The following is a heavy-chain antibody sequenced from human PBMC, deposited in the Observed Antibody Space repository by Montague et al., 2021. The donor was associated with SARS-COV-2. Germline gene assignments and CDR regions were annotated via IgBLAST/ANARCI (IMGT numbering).Heavy chain of an antibody. J-gene: IGHJ6*02. CDR2: IYYSGST. CDR3: ARYKRQIRLIVFDYGMDV. D-gene: IGHD4-17*01. V-gene: IGHV4-59*01. Sequence: SETLSLTCTVSGGSISSYYWSWIRQPPGKGLEWIGYIYYSGSTNYNPSLKSRVPISVDTSKNQFSLKLSSVTAADTAVYYCARYKRQIRLIVFDYGMDVWGQGTTVTVSS. CDR1: GGSISSYY.